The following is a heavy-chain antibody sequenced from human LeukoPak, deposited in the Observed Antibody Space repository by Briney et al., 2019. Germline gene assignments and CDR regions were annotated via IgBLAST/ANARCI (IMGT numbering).Heavy chain of an antibody. D-gene: IGHD2-15*01. Sequence: PSETLSLTCAVYGGSFSGYYWSWIRQPPGKGLEWIGEINHSGSTNYNPSLKSRVTMSVDTSKNQISLKLSSVTAADTAVYYCARDLRYCSGGSCYHNWFDPWGQGTLVTVSS. J-gene: IGHJ5*02. CDR3: ARDLRYCSGGSCYHNWFDP. CDR1: GGSFSGYY. V-gene: IGHV4-34*01. CDR2: INHSGST.